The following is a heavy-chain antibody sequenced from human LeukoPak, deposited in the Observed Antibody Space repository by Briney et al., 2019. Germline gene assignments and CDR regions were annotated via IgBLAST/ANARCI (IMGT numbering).Heavy chain of an antibody. CDR2: IIPNSGDT. V-gene: IGHV1-2*02. CDR3: SIWTGTSPTYFDY. Sequence: GASVKVSCKASGYTFTGYYMHWVRQAPGQGLEWMGWIIPNSGDTIYAQKFQGRVTMTRDTSMNTAYMELSSLRSDDTAVYYCSIWTGTSPTYFDYWGQGTLVTVSS. CDR1: GYTFTGYY. D-gene: IGHD3/OR15-3a*01. J-gene: IGHJ4*02.